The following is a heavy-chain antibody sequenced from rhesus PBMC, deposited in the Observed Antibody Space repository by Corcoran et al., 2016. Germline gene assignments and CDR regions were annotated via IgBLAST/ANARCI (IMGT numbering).Heavy chain of an antibody. V-gene: IGHV3S16*01. D-gene: IGHD4-23*01. CDR1: GFTFSDYY. CDR3: TRDGRGTVTTVY. CDR2: ISSASSYI. Sequence: EVQLVESGGGLVQPGGSLRLSCAASGFTFSDYYMSWVRQAPGKGLGWVSSISSASSYICYADSVKGRFTISRDNAKNSLSLQMNSLKTEDTAVYYCTRDGRGTVTTVYWGQGVLVTVSS. J-gene: IGHJ4*01.